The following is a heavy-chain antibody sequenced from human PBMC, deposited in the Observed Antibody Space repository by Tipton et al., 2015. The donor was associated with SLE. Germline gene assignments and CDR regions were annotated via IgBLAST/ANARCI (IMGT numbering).Heavy chain of an antibody. V-gene: IGHV4-59*12. D-gene: IGHD3-16*01. CDR1: GGSISSNY. J-gene: IGHJ6*02. CDR3: ARVQEGGYYYYGMDV. Sequence: TLSLTCSVSGGSISSNYWIWIRQPPGKGLEWIGYISDGGGTNYNPSLKSRVTISVDPAKNQFSLKLNSVTAADTAVYYCARVQEGGYYYYGMDVWGQGTAVTVSS. CDR2: ISDGGGT.